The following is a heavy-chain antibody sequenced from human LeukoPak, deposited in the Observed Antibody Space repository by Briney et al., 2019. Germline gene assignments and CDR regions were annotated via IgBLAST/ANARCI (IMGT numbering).Heavy chain of an antibody. D-gene: IGHD3-3*01. V-gene: IGHV3-7*01. CDR1: GFIFTNYW. Sequence: GGSLRLSCAASGFIFTNYWMSWVRQAPGKGLEWVATIKEDGSDKHYVDSVKGQFTISRDNAKSSLYLLMNTLRADDTAVYYCATWGSIFGVTFFDYWGQGSLVTVSS. CDR2: IKEDGSDK. CDR3: ATWGSIFGVTFFDY. J-gene: IGHJ4*02.